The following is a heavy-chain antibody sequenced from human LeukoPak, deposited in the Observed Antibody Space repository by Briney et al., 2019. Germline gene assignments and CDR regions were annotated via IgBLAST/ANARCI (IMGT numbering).Heavy chain of an antibody. CDR3: ARVPPGASHFDS. Sequence: SDTLSLTCTVSGGPISSYYWSWLRQPPGKGLEWIGYIYYRGTAKYNPSLKSRVTISVDTSKNQFSLKLSSVTAADTAVYYCARVPPGASHFDSWGQGTLVPVSS. CDR1: GGPISSYY. D-gene: IGHD1-26*01. CDR2: IYYRGTA. V-gene: IGHV4-59*07. J-gene: IGHJ4*02.